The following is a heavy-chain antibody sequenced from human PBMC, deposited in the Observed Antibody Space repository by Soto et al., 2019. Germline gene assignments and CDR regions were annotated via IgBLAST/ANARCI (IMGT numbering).Heavy chain of an antibody. J-gene: IGHJ4*02. D-gene: IGHD3-22*01. CDR3: ARDRDYSHTDADVDY. V-gene: IGHV1-18*01. CDR2: ISGYNGYT. Sequence: QVQLVQSGAQVRRPGTSVRISCTTSGYNFNTYGIIWVRQAPGQGLEGMGWISGYNGYTKYAQSLEDRVTLSTDTSTRTAFLELRNLRSGDTALYFCARDRDYSHTDADVDYWGQGPQVTVSS. CDR1: GYNFNTYG.